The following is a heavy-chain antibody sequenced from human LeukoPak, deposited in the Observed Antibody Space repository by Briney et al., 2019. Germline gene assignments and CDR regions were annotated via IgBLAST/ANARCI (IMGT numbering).Heavy chain of an antibody. Sequence: PGRSLRLSCTASGFTFGDHAMSWVRQAPGKGLEWLGFTRSKAYGGTTEYAASAKGRFTISRDDSKSIAYLQMNSLTTEDTAVYCSRGPTQQWLYSGTDVWGQGTTVIVSS. V-gene: IGHV3-49*04. CDR3: RGPTQQWLYSGTDV. J-gene: IGHJ6*02. CDR2: TRSKAYGGTT. CDR1: GFTFGDHA. D-gene: IGHD5-18*01.